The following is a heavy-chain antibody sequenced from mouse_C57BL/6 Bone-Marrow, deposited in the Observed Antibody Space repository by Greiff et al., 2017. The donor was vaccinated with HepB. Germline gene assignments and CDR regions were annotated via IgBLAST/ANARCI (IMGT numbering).Heavy chain of an antibody. CDR3: ARWGYSFYAMDY. CDR1: GYSFTSYY. Sequence: QVQLKQSGPELVKPGASVKISCKASGYSFTSYYIHWVKQRPGQGLEWIGWIYPGSGNTKYNEKFKGKATLTADTSSSTAYMQLSSLTSEDSAVYYCARWGYSFYAMDYWGQGTSVTVSS. V-gene: IGHV1-66*01. CDR2: IYPGSGNT. J-gene: IGHJ4*01. D-gene: IGHD2-12*01.